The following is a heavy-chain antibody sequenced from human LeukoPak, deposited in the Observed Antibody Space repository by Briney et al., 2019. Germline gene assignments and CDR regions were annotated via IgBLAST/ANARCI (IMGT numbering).Heavy chain of an antibody. V-gene: IGHV3-64*01. D-gene: IGHD1-26*01. Sequence: GGSLRLSFAASGFTFSSYAMHWVRQAPGKGLEYVSAISSNGGSTYYANSVKGRFTISRDNSKNTLYLQMGSLRAEDMAVYYCARDSGSYSPVYYFDYWGQGTLVTVSS. J-gene: IGHJ4*02. CDR1: GFTFSSYA. CDR2: ISSNGGST. CDR3: ARDSGSYSPVYYFDY.